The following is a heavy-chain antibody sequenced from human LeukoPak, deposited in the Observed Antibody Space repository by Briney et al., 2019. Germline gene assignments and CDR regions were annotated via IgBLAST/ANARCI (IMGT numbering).Heavy chain of an antibody. CDR2: INHSGST. Sequence: SETLSLTCAVYGGSFSGYYWSWIRQPPGKGLEWIGEINHSGSTNYNPSLKSRVPISVDTSKTQFSLKLSSVTAADTAVYYCAHYYYYGSGLNWFDPWGQGTLVTVSS. V-gene: IGHV4-34*01. CDR3: AHYYYYGSGLNWFDP. J-gene: IGHJ5*02. CDR1: GGSFSGYY. D-gene: IGHD3-10*01.